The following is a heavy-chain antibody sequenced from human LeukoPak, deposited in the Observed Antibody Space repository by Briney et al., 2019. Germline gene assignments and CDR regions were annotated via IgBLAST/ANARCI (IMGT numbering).Heavy chain of an antibody. Sequence: GGSLRLSCAASGFLFSGYGTHWVRQAPGKGLEWVTFIPYDGSDKYYADSVKGRFTISRDNSKNTLYLQMNSLRAEDTAVYYCAKEAVRGVTIKDVWGKGTTVTISS. V-gene: IGHV3-30*02. CDR3: AKEAVRGVTIKDV. CDR1: GFLFSGYG. D-gene: IGHD3-10*01. CDR2: IPYDGSDK. J-gene: IGHJ6*04.